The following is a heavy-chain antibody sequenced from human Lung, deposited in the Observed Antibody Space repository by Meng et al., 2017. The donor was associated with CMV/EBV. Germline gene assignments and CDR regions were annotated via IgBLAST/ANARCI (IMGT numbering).Heavy chain of an antibody. Sequence: GGSLRLXXAASGFTFSSYVMSWVRQAPGKGLEWVSAISGSGGITYYADSVKGRFTISRDNSKNTLYLEINSLRAEDTAEYYCAKDEAVYAISPFDYWGQGXLVTFSS. V-gene: IGHV3-23*01. CDR2: ISGSGGIT. J-gene: IGHJ4*02. D-gene: IGHD2-8*01. CDR3: AKDEAVYAISPFDY. CDR1: GFTFSSYV.